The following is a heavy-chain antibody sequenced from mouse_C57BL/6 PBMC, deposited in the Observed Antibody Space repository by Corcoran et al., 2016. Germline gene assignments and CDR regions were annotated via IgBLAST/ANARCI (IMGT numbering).Heavy chain of an antibody. CDR3: ARHYYYGSSYGYYAMDY. CDR2: INPNNGGT. D-gene: IGHD1-1*01. Sequence: EVQLQQSGPELVKPGASVKIPCKASGYTFTDYNMDWVKQSHGNSLEWIGDINPNNGGTIYNQKFKGKATLTVDKSSSTAYMELRSLTSEDTAVYYCARHYYYGSSYGYYAMDYWGQGTSVTVSS. J-gene: IGHJ4*01. CDR1: GYTFTDYN. V-gene: IGHV1-18*01.